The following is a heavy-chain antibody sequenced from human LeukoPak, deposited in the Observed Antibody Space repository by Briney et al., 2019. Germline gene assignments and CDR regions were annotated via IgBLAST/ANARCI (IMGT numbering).Heavy chain of an antibody. CDR1: GFTFDDYA. J-gene: IGHJ4*02. Sequence: GRSLRLSCAASGFTFDDYAMHWVRQAPGKGLEGVSGISWNSGSIGYADSVKGRFTISRDNAKNSLYLQMNSLRAEDMALYYCAKAKGAAAGAFDYWGQGTLVTVSS. D-gene: IGHD6-25*01. CDR3: AKAKGAAAGAFDY. V-gene: IGHV3-9*03. CDR2: ISWNSGSI.